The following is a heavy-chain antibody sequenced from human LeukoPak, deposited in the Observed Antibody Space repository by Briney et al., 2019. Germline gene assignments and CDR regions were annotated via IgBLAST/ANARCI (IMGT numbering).Heavy chain of an antibody. Sequence: SQTLSLTCTVSGGSISSGGYYWSWIRQHPGKGLEWIGYIYYSESTYYNPSLKSRVTISVDTSKNQFSLKLSSVTAADTAVYYCARAALGSSSWYERSTHYYGMDVWGQGTTVTVSS. CDR3: ARAALGSSSWYERSTHYYGMDV. J-gene: IGHJ6*02. V-gene: IGHV4-31*03. D-gene: IGHD6-13*01. CDR2: IYYSEST. CDR1: GGSISSGGYY.